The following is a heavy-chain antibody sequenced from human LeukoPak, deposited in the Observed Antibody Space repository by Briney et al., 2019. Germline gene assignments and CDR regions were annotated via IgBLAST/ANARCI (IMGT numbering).Heavy chain of an antibody. J-gene: IGHJ3*02. CDR3: AKDGAKVTAIRDAFDI. CDR2: ISGSGGST. V-gene: IGHV3-23*01. CDR1: GFTFSSYA. Sequence: PGGSLRLSCAASGFTFSSYAMSWVRQAPGKGLEWVSAISGSGGSTYYADSVKGRFTISRDNSKNTLYLQMNSLRAEDTAVYCCAKDGAKVTAIRDAFDIWGQGTMVTVSS. D-gene: IGHD2-21*02.